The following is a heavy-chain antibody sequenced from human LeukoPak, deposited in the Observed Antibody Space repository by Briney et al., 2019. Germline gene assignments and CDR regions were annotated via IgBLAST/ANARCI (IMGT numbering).Heavy chain of an antibody. CDR2: IKQDGSEK. Sequence: PGGSLRLSCAASGFTFRSYWMSWVRQAPGKGLEWVANIKQDGSEKYYVDSVKGRFTISRDNAKNSLYLQMNSLRAEDTAVYYCARDYTYYDILTGYSTNYYFDYWGQGTLVTVSS. D-gene: IGHD3-9*01. CDR3: ARDYTYYDILTGYSTNYYFDY. CDR1: GFTFRSYW. J-gene: IGHJ4*02. V-gene: IGHV3-7*01.